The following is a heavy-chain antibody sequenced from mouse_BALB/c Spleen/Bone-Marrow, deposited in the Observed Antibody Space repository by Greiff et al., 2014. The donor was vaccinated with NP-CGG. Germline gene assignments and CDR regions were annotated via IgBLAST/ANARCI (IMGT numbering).Heavy chain of an antibody. CDR1: GYTFSSYW. J-gene: IGHJ4*01. D-gene: IGHD2-1*01. Sequence: LQESGAELMKPGASVKISCKATGYTFSSYWIEWVKQRPGHGLEWIGEILPGSGGTNYNEKFKGKATFTADTSSNTAYMQLSSLTSEDSAVYYCARWGGNYEGYALDYWGQGTSVTVSS. CDR3: ARWGGNYEGYALDY. V-gene: IGHV1-9*01. CDR2: ILPGSGGT.